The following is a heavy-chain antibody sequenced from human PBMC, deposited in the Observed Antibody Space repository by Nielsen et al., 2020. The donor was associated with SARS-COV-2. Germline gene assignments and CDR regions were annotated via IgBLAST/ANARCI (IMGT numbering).Heavy chain of an antibody. J-gene: IGHJ4*02. Sequence: SLKISCAASGFTFDDYAMHWVRQAPGKGLEWVSGISWNSGSIGYADSVKGRFTISRDNAKNSLYLQMNSLRAEDTALYYCASGEGYWGQGTLVTVS. CDR3: ASGEGY. V-gene: IGHV3-9*01. D-gene: IGHD3-10*01. CDR2: ISWNSGSI. CDR1: GFTFDDYA.